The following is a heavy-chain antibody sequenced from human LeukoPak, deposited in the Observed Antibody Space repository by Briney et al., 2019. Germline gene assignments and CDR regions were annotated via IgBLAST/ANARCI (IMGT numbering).Heavy chain of an antibody. CDR1: GFTFSSNA. CDR3: ARGRVETAIPGDY. Sequence: PGESLTLSCAASGFTFSSNAMHWVRQAPGKGLEWVAVIWYDGSNKYHADSVKGRFTISRDNSKNTLHLQMNSLRAEDTAVYYCARGRVETAIPGDYWGQGTLVTVSS. CDR2: IWYDGSNK. V-gene: IGHV3-33*01. J-gene: IGHJ4*02. D-gene: IGHD2-21*02.